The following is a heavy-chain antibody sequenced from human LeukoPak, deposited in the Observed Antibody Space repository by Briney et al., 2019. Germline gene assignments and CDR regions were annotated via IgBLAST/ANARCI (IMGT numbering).Heavy chain of an antibody. CDR1: SYSISSGYY. V-gene: IGHV4-38-2*01. J-gene: IGHJ4*02. CDR3: ARHRFPKVVTPGFDY. D-gene: IGHD4-23*01. CDR2: IYHSGST. Sequence: SETLSLTCAVSSYSISSGYYWGWISHPPRKGLEGSGSIYHSGSTYYNPSLKSRVTISVDTSKNQFSLKLSSVTAADTAVYYCARHRFPKVVTPGFDYWGQGTLVTVSS.